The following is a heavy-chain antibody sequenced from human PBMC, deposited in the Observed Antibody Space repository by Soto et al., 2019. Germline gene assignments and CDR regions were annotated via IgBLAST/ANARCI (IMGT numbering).Heavy chain of an antibody. CDR3: ARGTKGRYYDFWSGYYPPMAFDI. D-gene: IGHD3-3*01. J-gene: IGHJ3*02. CDR1: GYTFTSYD. CDR2: MNPNSGNT. Sequence: GASVKVSCKVSGYTFTSYDINWVRQATGQGLEWMGWMNPNSGNTGYAQKFQGRVTMTRNTSISAAYMELSSLRSEDTAVYYCARGTKGRYYDFWSGYYPPMAFDIWGQGTMVTVSS. V-gene: IGHV1-8*01.